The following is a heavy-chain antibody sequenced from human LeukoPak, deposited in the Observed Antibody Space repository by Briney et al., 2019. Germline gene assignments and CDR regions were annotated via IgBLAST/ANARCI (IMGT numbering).Heavy chain of an antibody. CDR1: GYTFTSYG. Sequence: ASVKVSCKASGYTFTSYGIIWVRQAPGQGLEWMGWISSYNGDTKYAQKLQGRVTMTTDTSTSTAYMELRSLRSDDTAVYYCARDAYDSFDYWGQGTLVTVSS. CDR3: ARDAYDSFDY. D-gene: IGHD3-16*01. V-gene: IGHV1-18*01. J-gene: IGHJ4*02. CDR2: ISSYNGDT.